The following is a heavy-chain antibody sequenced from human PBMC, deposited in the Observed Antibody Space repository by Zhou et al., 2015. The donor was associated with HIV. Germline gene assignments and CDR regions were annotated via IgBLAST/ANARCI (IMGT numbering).Heavy chain of an antibody. CDR3: ARSSVNHDNAFDL. CDR1: GGTFSSYA. CDR2: ITPMFQME. J-gene: IGHJ2*01. D-gene: IGHD1-14*01. Sequence: QVQLVQSGAEVKKPGSSVKVSCKASGGTFSSYAISWVRQAPGQGLEWMGTITPMFQMETYAEKFRARLTITVDKSTRVAYMELSSLTSEDAAVYFCARSSVNHDNAFDLWGRGTLVIVSS. V-gene: IGHV1-69*09.